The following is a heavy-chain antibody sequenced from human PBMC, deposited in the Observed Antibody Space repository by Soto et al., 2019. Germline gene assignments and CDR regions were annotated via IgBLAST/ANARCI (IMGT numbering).Heavy chain of an antibody. V-gene: IGHV3-53*01. Sequence: GGSLRLSCAASGFTVSSNYMSWVRQAPGKGLEWVSVIYSGGSTYYADSVIGRFTISRDNSKKTLYLQMKSLRAEDTAVYYCAREERVGASVRISWFDPWGQGTLVTVSS. CDR3: AREERVGASVRISWFDP. D-gene: IGHD1-26*01. CDR1: GFTVSSNY. J-gene: IGHJ5*02. CDR2: IYSGGST.